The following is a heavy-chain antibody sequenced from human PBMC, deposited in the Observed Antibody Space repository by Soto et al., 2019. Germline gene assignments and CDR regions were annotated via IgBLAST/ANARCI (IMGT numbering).Heavy chain of an antibody. CDR2: IWYDGSNK. J-gene: IGHJ4*02. CDR3: ARDGHLYCSGGSCYTWPDY. Sequence: PGGSLRLSCAASGFPLSSYGMHWVRQATGKGLEWVAVIWYDGSNKYYADSVKGRFTISRDNSKNTLYLQMNSLRAEDTAVYYCARDGHLYCSGGSCYTWPDYWGQGTLVTVSS. CDR1: GFPLSSYG. V-gene: IGHV3-33*01. D-gene: IGHD2-15*01.